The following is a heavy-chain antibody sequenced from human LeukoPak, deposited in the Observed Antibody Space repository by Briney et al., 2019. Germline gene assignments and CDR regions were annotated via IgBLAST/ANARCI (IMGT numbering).Heavy chain of an antibody. CDR3: AREIYDSISYYYYGMDV. Sequence: GASVTVSCKASGYTFTGYYMHWVRQAPGQGLEWMGWINPNSGGTNYAQKFQGWVTMTRDTSISTAYMELSRLRSDDTAVYYCAREIYDSISYYYYGMDVWGQGTTVTVSS. CDR2: INPNSGGT. V-gene: IGHV1-2*04. D-gene: IGHD3-22*01. J-gene: IGHJ6*02. CDR1: GYTFTGYY.